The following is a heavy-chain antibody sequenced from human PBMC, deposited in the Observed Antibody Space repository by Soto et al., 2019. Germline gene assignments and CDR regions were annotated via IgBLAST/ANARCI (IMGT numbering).Heavy chain of an antibody. D-gene: IGHD6-19*01. CDR3: ARVEQWLVKTGYFDY. CDR2: TYYRSKWYN. J-gene: IGHJ4*02. V-gene: IGHV6-1*01. Sequence: RSQTLSPTCAISGDSVSSDSAAWNWIRQSPSRGLEWLGRTYYRSKWYNDYAVSVKSRITINPDTSKNQFSLQLNSVTPEDTAVYYCARVEQWLVKTGYFDYWGQGTLVTVSS. CDR1: GDSVSSDSAA.